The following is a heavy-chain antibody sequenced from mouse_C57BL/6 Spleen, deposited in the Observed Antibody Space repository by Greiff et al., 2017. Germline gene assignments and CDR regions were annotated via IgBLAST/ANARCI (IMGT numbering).Heavy chain of an antibody. V-gene: IGHV2-6-1*01. CDR2: IWSDGST. CDR3: ARQDSYYAMDY. Sequence: QVQLQQSGPGLVAPSQSLSITCTVSGFSLTSYGVHWVRQTPGKGLEWLVVIWSDGSTTYNSALKSRRSISKDNSKSQGFSKMNSLQTDDAARYCCARQDSYYAMDYWGQGTTVTVSS. J-gene: IGHJ4*01. CDR1: GFSLTSYG.